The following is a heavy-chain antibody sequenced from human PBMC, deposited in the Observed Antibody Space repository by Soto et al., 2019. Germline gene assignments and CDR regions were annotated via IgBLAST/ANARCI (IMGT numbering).Heavy chain of an antibody. CDR2: IYYSGST. J-gene: IGHJ6*03. Sequence: SETLSLTCTVSGGSISSSSYYWGWIRQPPGKGLEWIGSIYYSGSTYYNPSLKSRVTISVDTSKNQFSLKLSSVTAADTAVYYCARRRQYSGYDWGEYYYMDVWGKGTTVT. D-gene: IGHD5-12*01. V-gene: IGHV4-39*01. CDR1: GGSISSSSYY. CDR3: ARRRQYSGYDWGEYYYMDV.